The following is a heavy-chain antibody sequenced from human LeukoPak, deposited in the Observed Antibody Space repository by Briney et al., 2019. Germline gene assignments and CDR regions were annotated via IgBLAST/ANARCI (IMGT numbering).Heavy chain of an antibody. V-gene: IGHV4-59*08. CDR3: ARHGSGSYRY. J-gene: IGHJ4*02. CDR1: GGSISGYY. D-gene: IGHD3-10*01. CDR2: IYYSGST. Sequence: SETLSLTCTVSGGSISGYYWSWIRQPPGKGLEYLGYIYYSGSTNYNPSLKSRVTISVDMSKNQFSLKLSSVTAADTAVYYCARHGSGSYRYWGQGTLVTVSS.